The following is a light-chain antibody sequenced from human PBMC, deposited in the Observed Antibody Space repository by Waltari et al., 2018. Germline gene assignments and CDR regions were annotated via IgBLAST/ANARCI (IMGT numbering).Light chain of an antibody. CDR3: HQYGSSWRT. CDR2: GAS. CDR1: QRISDNS. V-gene: IGKV3-20*01. J-gene: IGKJ4*01. Sequence: NVLTQSPGTLSLSPGEGATLSCRASQRISDNSLAWFQQKPGQAPRLLICGASSRATGVPDRFSGSGSGTDFTLTISRLEPEDFVVYYCHQYGSSWRTFGGGTKVEIK.